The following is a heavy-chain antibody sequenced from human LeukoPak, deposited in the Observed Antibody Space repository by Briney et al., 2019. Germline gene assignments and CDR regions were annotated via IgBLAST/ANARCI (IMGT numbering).Heavy chain of an antibody. CDR2: IYSGGST. J-gene: IGHJ6*03. Sequence: GGSLRLSCAASGFAVSSNYMSWVRQVPGKGLEWVSFIYSGGSTYYADSVKGRFIISRDNSKNTVYLQMNSLRAEDTAVYYCARAHCSSTTCYGPYYYYYYYMDVWGKGTTVTISS. CDR1: GFAVSSNY. CDR3: ARAHCSSTTCYGPYYYYYYYMDV. V-gene: IGHV3-66*01. D-gene: IGHD2-2*01.